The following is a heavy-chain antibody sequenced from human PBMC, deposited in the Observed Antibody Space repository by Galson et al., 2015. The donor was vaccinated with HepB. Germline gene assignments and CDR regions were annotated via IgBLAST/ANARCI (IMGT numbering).Heavy chain of an antibody. CDR2: INPDGSDS. Sequence: SLRLSCAASGFTFSAHWMHWVRQAPGKGLVGVSRINPDGSDSRYADSVKGRFTISRDNAKNTLFLQMNSLRVEDTAVYYCARSTSDLWGQSTLVTVSS. CDR3: ARSTSDL. CDR1: GFTFSAHW. J-gene: IGHJ5*02. V-gene: IGHV3-74*01.